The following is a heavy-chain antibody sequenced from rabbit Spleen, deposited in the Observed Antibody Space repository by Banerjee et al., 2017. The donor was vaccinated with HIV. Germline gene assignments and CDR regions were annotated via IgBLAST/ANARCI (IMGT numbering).Heavy chain of an antibody. V-gene: IGHV1S40*01. CDR2: IEFGNSGNT. J-gene: IGHJ6*01. CDR1: GFSFSSNYW. Sequence: QSLEESGGDLVKPGASLTLTCTASGFSFSSNYWICWVRQAPGKGLEWIGCIEFGNSGNTYYASWAKGRFTISKTASTTVTLQMTSLTAADTATYFCARGEAGYVGVFNNIAYYNGMDLWGPGTLVTVS. D-gene: IGHD4-2*01. CDR3: ARGEAGYVGVFNNIAYYNGMDL.